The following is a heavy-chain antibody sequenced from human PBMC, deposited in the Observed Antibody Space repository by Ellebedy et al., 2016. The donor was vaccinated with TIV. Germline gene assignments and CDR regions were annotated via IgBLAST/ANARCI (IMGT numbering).Heavy chain of an antibody. Sequence: GESLKISCAASGFTFSSYTMIWVRQAPHKGLEWVSGISGSGRSTYYADSVKGRFAISRDSSTNTLDLQMNRLTVEDTDLYYCAKVVRGTYSSSFYYYGVDVWGQGTMVTVSS. J-gene: IGHJ6*02. CDR3: AKVVRGTYSSSFYYYGVDV. CDR2: ISGSGRST. V-gene: IGHV3-23*01. D-gene: IGHD6-13*01. CDR1: GFTFSSYT.